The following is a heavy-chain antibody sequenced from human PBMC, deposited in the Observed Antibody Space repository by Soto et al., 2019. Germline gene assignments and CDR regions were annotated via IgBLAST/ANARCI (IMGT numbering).Heavy chain of an antibody. CDR2: ITSASDYI. Sequence: GGSLRLSCAASGFTFSSHAMSWVRQAPGKGLEWVSSITSASDYIFYADSVKGRFTISRDNAKNSLYLQMNSLRAEDTAVYYCARVGTGSSTPLDIWGQGTMVTVSS. J-gene: IGHJ3*02. V-gene: IGHV3-21*01. D-gene: IGHD3-9*01. CDR1: GFTFSSHA. CDR3: ARVGTGSSTPLDI.